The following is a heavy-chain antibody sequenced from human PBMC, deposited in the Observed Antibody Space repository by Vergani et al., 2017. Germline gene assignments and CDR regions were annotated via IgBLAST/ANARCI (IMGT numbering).Heavy chain of an antibody. V-gene: IGHV3-30-3*01. Sequence: VQLLESGGGLVQPGGSLRLSCAASGFTFSSYAMHWVRQAPGKGLEWVAVISYDGSNKYYADSVKGRFTISRDNSKNPLYLQMNSLRAEDTAVYYCARGKREALPYYYYGMDVWGQGTTVTVSS. CDR2: ISYDGSNK. CDR3: ARGKREALPYYYYGMDV. D-gene: IGHD1-26*01. CDR1: GFTFSSYA. J-gene: IGHJ6*02.